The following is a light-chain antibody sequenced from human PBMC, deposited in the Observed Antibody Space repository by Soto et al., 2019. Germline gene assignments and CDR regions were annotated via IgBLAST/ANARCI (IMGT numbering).Light chain of an antibody. V-gene: IGKV3-15*01. CDR2: GAS. CDR1: ESVNRN. CDR3: QQYNNWPGT. Sequence: DIVLTQSPATLSVSPGESAILSCRASESVNRNLAWYQQKPGQAPRLLIYGASTRATGIPASFSGSGSGTEFTLTISSLQSEDFAVYYCQQYNNWPGTFGQGTKVEIK. J-gene: IGKJ1*01.